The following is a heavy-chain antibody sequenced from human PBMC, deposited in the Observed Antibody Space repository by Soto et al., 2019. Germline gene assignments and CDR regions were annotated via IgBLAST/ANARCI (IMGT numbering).Heavy chain of an antibody. J-gene: IGHJ6*02. D-gene: IGHD6-13*01. Sequence: EVQLVESGGGLVKPGGALRLSCAASGFNFSSYSMNWVRQAPGQGLEWVSSISRSSSNIYYVDSVKGRFTIARGNAKTSLYLQMNSLRAEDTAVYYCARDLKVAAAGTGYYYYGMDVWGQGTTVTVSS. CDR3: ARDLKVAAAGTGYYYYGMDV. CDR1: GFNFSSYS. CDR2: ISRSSSNI. V-gene: IGHV3-21*01.